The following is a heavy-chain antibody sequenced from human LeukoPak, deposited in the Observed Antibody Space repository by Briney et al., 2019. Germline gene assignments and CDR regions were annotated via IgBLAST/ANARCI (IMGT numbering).Heavy chain of an antibody. V-gene: IGHV4-39*01. CDR2: IYYSGST. Sequence: SETLSLTCTVSGGSISSSSYYWGWIRQPPGKGLEWIGSIYYSGSTYYNPSLKSRVTISVDTSKNQFSLKLSSVTAADTAVYYCVSRPYDQDAFDIWGQGTMVTVSS. CDR3: VSRPYDQDAFDI. D-gene: IGHD3-22*01. J-gene: IGHJ3*02. CDR1: GGSISSSSYY.